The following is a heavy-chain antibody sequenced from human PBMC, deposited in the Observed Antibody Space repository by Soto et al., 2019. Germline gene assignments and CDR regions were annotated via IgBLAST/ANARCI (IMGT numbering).Heavy chain of an antibody. J-gene: IGHJ4*02. CDR3: ARDGYDGSGSPYPAY. V-gene: IGHV4-59*01. CDR2: IYYLGST. D-gene: IGHD3-10*01. Sequence: PSETLSLTCSVSGGSMVEYFCIFIGQSPGKGLEWIGYIYYLGSTDYNPSLKSRVTISVDTSKRQFSLRLTSVTAADTAVYYCARDGYDGSGSPYPAYWGPGTQVTVSS. CDR1: GGSMVEYF.